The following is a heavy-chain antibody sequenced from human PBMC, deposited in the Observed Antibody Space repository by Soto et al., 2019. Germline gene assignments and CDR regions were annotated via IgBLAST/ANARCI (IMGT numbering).Heavy chain of an antibody. Sequence: GGSLRLSCAASGFTFSNAWMSWVRQAPGKGLEWVGRIKSKTDGGTTDYAAPVKGRFTISRDDSKTTRYLQMNSLKTEDTAVYYCTTDSYYYGSGSSDYWGQGTLVTVSS. CDR2: IKSKTDGGTT. J-gene: IGHJ4*02. CDR1: GFTFSNAW. CDR3: TTDSYYYGSGSSDY. V-gene: IGHV3-15*01. D-gene: IGHD3-10*01.